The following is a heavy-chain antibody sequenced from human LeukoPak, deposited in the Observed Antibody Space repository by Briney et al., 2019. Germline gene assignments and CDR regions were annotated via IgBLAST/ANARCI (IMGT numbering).Heavy chain of an antibody. CDR3: AKGPVVTFDI. Sequence: GGSLRLSCAASGFTFSSYSMDWVRQAPGKGLEWVSYISSSGSTIYYADSVKGRFTISRDNSQNTVSLQINSLRVEDTAVYYCAKGPVVTFDIWGQGTMVTVSS. J-gene: IGHJ3*02. D-gene: IGHD2-15*01. V-gene: IGHV3-48*01. CDR1: GFTFSSYS. CDR2: ISSSGSTI.